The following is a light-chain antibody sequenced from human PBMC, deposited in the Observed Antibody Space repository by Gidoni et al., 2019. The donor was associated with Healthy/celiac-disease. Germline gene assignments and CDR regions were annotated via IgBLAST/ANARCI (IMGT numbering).Light chain of an antibody. J-gene: IGLJ2*01. CDR1: KLGDKY. V-gene: IGLV3-1*01. CDR3: QAWDSSTVV. CDR2: QDN. Sequence: SYELTPPPSVSLPPGQTDSITCSGDKLGDKYACWYQQKPGQSPVLVIYQDNKRPSGVPERFSGSNSGNTATLTISGTQAMDEADYYCQAWDSSTVVFGGGTKLTGL.